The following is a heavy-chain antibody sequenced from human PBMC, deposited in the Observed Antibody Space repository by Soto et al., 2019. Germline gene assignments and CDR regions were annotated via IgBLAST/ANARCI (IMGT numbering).Heavy chain of an antibody. Sequence: GGSLRLSCAASGFTFSSYGMHWVRQAPGKGLEWVAVISYDGSNKYYADSVKGRFTISRDNSKNTLYLQMNSLRAEDTAVYYCAKLAFVATITYYFDYWGQGTLVTVSS. CDR2: ISYDGSNK. V-gene: IGHV3-30*18. CDR3: AKLAFVATITYYFDY. D-gene: IGHD5-12*01. CDR1: GFTFSSYG. J-gene: IGHJ4*02.